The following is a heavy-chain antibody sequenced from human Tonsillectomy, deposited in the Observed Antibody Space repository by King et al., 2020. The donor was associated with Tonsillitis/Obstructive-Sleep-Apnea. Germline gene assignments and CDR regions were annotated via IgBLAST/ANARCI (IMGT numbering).Heavy chain of an antibody. V-gene: IGHV3-30*04. Sequence: VQLVESGGGVVQPGRSLRLSCAASGFTFSSYAMHWVRQAPGKGLEWVAVISYDGSNKYYADSVKGRFTISRDNSKKTLYLQMNSLRAEDTAVYYCAREGYGGYVREFDYWGQGTLVTVSS. CDR1: GFTFSSYA. CDR3: AREGYGGYVREFDY. CDR2: ISYDGSNK. D-gene: IGHD5-12*01. J-gene: IGHJ4*02.